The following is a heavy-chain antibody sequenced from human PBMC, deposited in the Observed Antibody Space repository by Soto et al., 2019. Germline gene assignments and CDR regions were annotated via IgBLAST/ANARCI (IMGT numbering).Heavy chain of an antibody. V-gene: IGHV1-69*02. J-gene: IGHJ4*02. CDR1: GGTFSSYT. Sequence: QVQLVQSGAEVKKPGSSVTVSCKASGGTFSSYTISWVRQAPGQGLEWMGRIIPVLGITGYAQKFQGRVTITADKSTSTAYMEVSSLRYEDTAVYYCARLSNYYDRSGYSPSRDYWGQGTLVTVSS. D-gene: IGHD3-22*01. CDR3: ARLSNYYDRSGYSPSRDY. CDR2: IIPVLGIT.